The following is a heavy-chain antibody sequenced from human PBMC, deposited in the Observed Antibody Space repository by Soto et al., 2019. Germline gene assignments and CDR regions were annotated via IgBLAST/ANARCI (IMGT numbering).Heavy chain of an antibody. CDR3: ARDNRITGIVAENGP. J-gene: IGHJ5*02. Sequence: GGSLRLSCAASGFSFSDHAMHWVRRAPGKGLEWVALVAHDGTSKYYAGSVKGRFTISSDKSSNTLFLQMDSLDTEDTAVYYCARDNRITGIVAENGPWGRGTLVTVSS. CDR1: GFSFSDHA. V-gene: IGHV3-30-3*01. CDR2: VAHDGTSK. D-gene: IGHD1-20*01.